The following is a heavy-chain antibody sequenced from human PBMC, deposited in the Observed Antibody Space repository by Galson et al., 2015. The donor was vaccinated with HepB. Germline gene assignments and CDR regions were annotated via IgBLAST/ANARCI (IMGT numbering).Heavy chain of an antibody. V-gene: IGHV3-15*01. Sequence: LRLSCAASGIRFSKASLTWVRQAPGKGLEWVGRIKGKSDGGTTDYAAPMKGRFTISRDDSENTMYLQMNSLRTEDTAVYYCTTVSHDIGGYYFSHAFDIWGQRTMVTVSS. D-gene: IGHD3-22*01. CDR2: IKGKSDGGTT. CDR1: GIRFSKAS. J-gene: IGHJ3*02. CDR3: TTVSHDIGGYYFSHAFDI.